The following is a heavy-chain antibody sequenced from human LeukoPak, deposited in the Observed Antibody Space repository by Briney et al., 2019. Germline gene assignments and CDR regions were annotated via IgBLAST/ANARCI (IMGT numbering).Heavy chain of an antibody. Sequence: GGSLRLSCAASGFTFSSYWMSWVRQAPGKGLEWVSSISSSSSYIYYADSVKGRFTISRDNAKNSLYLQMNSLRAEDTAVYYCARDPRLVPYCTNGVCYFDYWGQGTLVTASS. V-gene: IGHV3-21*01. CDR1: GFTFSSYW. CDR2: ISSSSSYI. J-gene: IGHJ4*02. CDR3: ARDPRLVPYCTNGVCYFDY. D-gene: IGHD2-8*01.